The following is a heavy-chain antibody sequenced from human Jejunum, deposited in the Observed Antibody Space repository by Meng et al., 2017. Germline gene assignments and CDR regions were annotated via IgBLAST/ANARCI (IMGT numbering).Heavy chain of an antibody. Sequence: GESLKISCVASGFTFGSFWMSWVRQAPAKGLECVANIKQDGSEIYYVDSVKGRFTISRDNAKNSLYLQMNSLRAEDTAVYFCARGPLARGDFYYGMDVWGQGTTVTVSS. CDR1: GFTFGSFW. D-gene: IGHD3-10*01. CDR2: IKQDGSEI. CDR3: ARGPLARGDFYYGMDV. J-gene: IGHJ6*02. V-gene: IGHV3-7*01.